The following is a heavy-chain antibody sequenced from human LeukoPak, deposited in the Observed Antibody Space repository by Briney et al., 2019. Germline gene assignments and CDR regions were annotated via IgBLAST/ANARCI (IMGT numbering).Heavy chain of an antibody. V-gene: IGHV3-23*01. CDR3: AKGQELDDGVFDS. D-gene: IGHD1-1*01. CDR2: IRGTGDST. J-gene: IGHJ4*02. CDR1: GFTFTSIA. Sequence: SGGSLRLSCAASGFTFTSIAMTWVRQAPGKGLEWVSTIRGTGDSTHYADSVKGRFIISRDKSKSMLYLQMNGLRAEDTAIYYCAKGQELDDGVFDSWGQGTLVTVSS.